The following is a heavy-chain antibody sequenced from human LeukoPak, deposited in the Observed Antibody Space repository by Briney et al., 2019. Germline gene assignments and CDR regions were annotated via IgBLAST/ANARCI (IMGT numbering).Heavy chain of an antibody. CDR2: INLNSGGT. Sequence: ASVKVSCKASGYTFTDFYIHWVRQAPGQGLEWMGCINLNSGGTNYAQKFQGRVTMTRDTSISTAYIELSRLRSDDTAVYYCARVAVLMLYGSSFYYFDYWGQGALVTVSS. D-gene: IGHD2-8*01. J-gene: IGHJ4*02. V-gene: IGHV1-2*02. CDR3: ARVAVLMLYGSSFYYFDY. CDR1: GYTFTDFY.